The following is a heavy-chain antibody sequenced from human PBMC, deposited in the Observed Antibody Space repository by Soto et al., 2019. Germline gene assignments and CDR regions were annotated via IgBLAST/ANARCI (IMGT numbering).Heavy chain of an antibody. CDR2: IIPIFGTA. Sequence: GASVKVSCKASGGTFSSYAISWVRQAPGQGLEWMGGIIPIFGTANYAQKFQGRVTITADESTSTAYMELSSLRSEDTAVYYCGGIAAAGHYYYYGMDVWGQGTTVTVSS. CDR3: GGIAAAGHYYYYGMDV. D-gene: IGHD6-13*01. V-gene: IGHV1-69*13. CDR1: GGTFSSYA. J-gene: IGHJ6*02.